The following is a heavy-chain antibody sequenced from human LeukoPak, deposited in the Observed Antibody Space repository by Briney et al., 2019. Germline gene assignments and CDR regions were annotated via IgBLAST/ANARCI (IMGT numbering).Heavy chain of an antibody. CDR1: GFTFSSYR. J-gene: IGHJ3*02. CDR3: ARQGPASIMITFGGVTDAFDI. V-gene: IGHV3-48*04. Sequence: GGSLRLSCAASGFTFSSYRMNWVRQAPGKGLEWVSYISSSSNTIYYADSVKGRFTISRDNAKNSLYLQMNSLRAEDTAVYYCARQGPASIMITFGGVTDAFDIWGQGTMVTVSS. D-gene: IGHD3-16*01. CDR2: ISSSSNTI.